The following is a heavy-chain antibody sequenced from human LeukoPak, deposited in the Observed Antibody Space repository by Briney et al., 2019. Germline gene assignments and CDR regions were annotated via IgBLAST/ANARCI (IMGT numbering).Heavy chain of an antibody. V-gene: IGHV3-23*01. CDR1: GFTFSSYA. Sequence: GGSLRLSCAASGFTFSSYAMSWVRQAPGKGLEWVSAISGSGGSTYYADSVKGRFTISRDNSKNTLYLQMNSLRAEDTAVYYCAKTVSDFWSGYPRHTDVWGKGTTVTVSS. J-gene: IGHJ6*03. CDR2: ISGSGGST. CDR3: AKTVSDFWSGYPRHTDV. D-gene: IGHD3-3*01.